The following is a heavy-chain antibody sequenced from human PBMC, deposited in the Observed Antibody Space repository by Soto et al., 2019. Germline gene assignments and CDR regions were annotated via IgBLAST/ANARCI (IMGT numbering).Heavy chain of an antibody. CDR1: GFTFSDHF. CDR2: SRNKANSYTT. V-gene: IGHV3-72*01. Sequence: LRLSCAASGFTFSDHFMDWVRQAPGMGLEWIARSRNKANSYTTEYAASVKGRFTISRDVSKNSLYLQMNSLRTEDTAVYYCARGKNSFDFWGPGTLVTVSS. CDR3: ARGKNSFDF. J-gene: IGHJ4*02.